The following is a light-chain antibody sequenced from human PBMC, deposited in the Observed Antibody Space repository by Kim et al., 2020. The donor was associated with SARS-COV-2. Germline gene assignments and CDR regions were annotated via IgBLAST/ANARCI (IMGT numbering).Light chain of an antibody. CDR2: SKD. CDR3: AAWDDSLNAWL. Sequence: GQRVTVSCSGSSSNIGSNTVNWYQQLPGTAPKLLIYSKDRRPSGVPDRFSGSKSGTSASLAISGLQSEDEADYYCAAWDDSLNAWLFGGGTKL. J-gene: IGLJ3*02. V-gene: IGLV1-44*01. CDR1: SSNIGSNT.